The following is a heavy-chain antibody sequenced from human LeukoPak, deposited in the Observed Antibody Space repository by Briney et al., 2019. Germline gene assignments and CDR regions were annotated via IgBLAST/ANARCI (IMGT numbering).Heavy chain of an antibody. V-gene: IGHV3-74*01. J-gene: IGHJ3*02. D-gene: IGHD2-15*01. CDR2: ISSDESST. CDR3: AKSGGFGFDI. CDR1: GFTFSSHG. Sequence: PGGTLRLSCAAYGFTFSSHGMHWVRQAPGRGLVWVSRISSDESSTSYADSVKGRFTISRDNAKNTMYLQMNSLRGEDTAVYYCAKSGGFGFDIWGQGTMVTVSS.